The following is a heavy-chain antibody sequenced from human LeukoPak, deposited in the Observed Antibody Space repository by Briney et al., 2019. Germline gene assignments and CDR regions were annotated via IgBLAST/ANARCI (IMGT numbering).Heavy chain of an antibody. CDR1: GFTFDDYA. D-gene: IGHD3-10*01. J-gene: IGHJ4*02. Sequence: GGSLRLSCAASGFTFDDYAMHWVRQAPGKGLEWVSGISWNSGSIGYADSVKGRFTISRDNAKNSLYLQMNSLRAEDTALYYCAKDMNYGSGSPGDYWGQGTLVTVSS. V-gene: IGHV3-9*01. CDR2: ISWNSGSI. CDR3: AKDMNYGSGSPGDY.